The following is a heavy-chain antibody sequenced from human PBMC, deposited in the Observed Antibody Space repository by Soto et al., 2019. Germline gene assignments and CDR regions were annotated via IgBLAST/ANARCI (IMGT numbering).Heavy chain of an antibody. CDR3: ARSPTKHIVVVTPYYYYYIMDV. D-gene: IGHD2-21*02. CDR1: GGTFNSYA. V-gene: IGHV1-69*12. CDR2: IIPIFGTT. Sequence: QVQLVQSGAEVKKPGSSVKVSCKASGGTFNSYAITWVRQAPGQGLEWMGGIIPIFGTTNYAQKFQGRVRIIADESTSTAYMELSSLRSEDTAVYYCARSPTKHIVVVTPYYYYYIMDVGGQGTTVTVSS. J-gene: IGHJ6*02.